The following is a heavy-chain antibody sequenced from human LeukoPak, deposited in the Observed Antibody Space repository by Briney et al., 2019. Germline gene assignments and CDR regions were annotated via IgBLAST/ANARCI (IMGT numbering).Heavy chain of an antibody. CDR1: GYTFTSYY. Sequence: ASVKVSCKASGYTFTSYYMHWVRQAPGQGLEWMGIINPSGGSTSYAQKFQGRVTMTRDTSTSTVYMELSSLRSEDTAVYYCARDSTYCGGDCSKYGDYCYYYMDVWGKGTTVTVSS. J-gene: IGHJ6*03. CDR3: ARDSTYCGGDCSKYGDYCYYYMDV. V-gene: IGHV1-46*01. D-gene: IGHD2-21*02. CDR2: INPSGGST.